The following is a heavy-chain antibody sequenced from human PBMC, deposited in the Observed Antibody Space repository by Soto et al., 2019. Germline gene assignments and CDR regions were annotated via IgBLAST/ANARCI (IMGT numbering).Heavy chain of an antibody. CDR2: INHSGST. CDR1: GGSFSGYY. D-gene: IGHD6-13*01. CDR3: ARGGCSSWYSGGYFDL. V-gene: IGHV4-34*01. J-gene: IGHJ2*01. Sequence: QVQLQQWGAGLLKPSETLSLTCAVYGGSFSGYYWSWIRQPPGKGLEWIGEINHSGSTNYSPSLKSRVTISVDTSKNQFSLKLSSVTAADTAVYYCARGGCSSWYSGGYFDLWGRGTLVTVSS.